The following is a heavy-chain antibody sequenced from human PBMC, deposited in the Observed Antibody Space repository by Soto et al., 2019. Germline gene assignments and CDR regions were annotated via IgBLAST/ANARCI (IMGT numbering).Heavy chain of an antibody. CDR3: ARGPAFCSGGTCTNWFDP. CDR1: GDSVSSNTAA. J-gene: IGHJ5*01. CDR2: TYYRSKWSY. V-gene: IGHV6-1*01. Sequence: SQTLSLTCAISGDSVSSNTAAWNWIRQSPSRGLEWLGRTYYRSKWSYNYAPSVRSRITINADTSKNQFSLQLDSVTPDDTAVYYCARGPAFCSGGTCTNWFDPWGQGTLVTVSS. D-gene: IGHD2-15*01.